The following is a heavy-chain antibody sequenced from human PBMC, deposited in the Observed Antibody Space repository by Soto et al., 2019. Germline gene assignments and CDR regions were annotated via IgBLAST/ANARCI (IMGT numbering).Heavy chain of an antibody. Sequence: SETLSLTCTVSGGSISSSTYYWDWIRQPPGKGLEWIGAVYYTGNKNYNPSLESRVTMSVDTSKNQFSLKLSSVTPTDTAVYYCARRSSSSLGSLFDPWGRGILVTAPQ. CDR1: GGSISSSTYY. J-gene: IGHJ5*02. V-gene: IGHV4-39*01. CDR2: VYYTGNK. CDR3: ARRSSSSLGSLFDP. D-gene: IGHD6-6*01.